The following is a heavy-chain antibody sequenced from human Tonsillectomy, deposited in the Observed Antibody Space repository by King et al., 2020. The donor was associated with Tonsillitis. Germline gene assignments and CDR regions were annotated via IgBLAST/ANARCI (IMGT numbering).Heavy chain of an antibody. CDR2: ISGSGGST. J-gene: IGHJ4*02. Sequence: VQLVESGGGLVQPGRSLRLSCAASGFTYSSDSMSWVRQAPGKGLGWVSPISGSGGSTYYEDSVKGRFPISGDNSKNTLYVQMNSLRAEDTAVYYCAKDLGRSYDFWSGYYPFDYWGQGTLVTVSS. CDR3: AKDLGRSYDFWSGYYPFDY. CDR1: GFTYSSDS. D-gene: IGHD3-3*01. V-gene: IGHV3-23*04.